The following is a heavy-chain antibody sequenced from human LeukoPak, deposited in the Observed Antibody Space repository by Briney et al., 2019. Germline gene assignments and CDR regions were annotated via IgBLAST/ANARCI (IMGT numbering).Heavy chain of an antibody. CDR2: IYPSDSDT. CDR1: GYSFDYYW. Sequence: PGESLKISCKASGYSFDYYWIGWVRQMPGKGLEWMGIIYPSDSDTRYSPSFQGQVTISADKSISTAYLQWSGLKASDTAMYYCARRGDGKEFDYWGQGTLVTVSS. J-gene: IGHJ4*02. D-gene: IGHD5-24*01. V-gene: IGHV5-51*01. CDR3: ARRGDGKEFDY.